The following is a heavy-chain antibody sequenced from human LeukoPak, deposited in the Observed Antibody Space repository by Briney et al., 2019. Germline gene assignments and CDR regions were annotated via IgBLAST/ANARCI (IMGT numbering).Heavy chain of an antibody. CDR1: GFTFSSYA. Sequence: PGGSLRLSCAASGFTFSSYAMSWVRQAPGKGLEWVSAISGSGGSTYYADSVKGRFTISRDNSKNTLYLQMNSLRAEDTAVYYCATGELAPPDYYGMDVWGQGTTVTVSS. CDR2: ISGSGGST. V-gene: IGHV3-23*01. CDR3: ATGELAPPDYYGMDV. J-gene: IGHJ6*02. D-gene: IGHD3-10*01.